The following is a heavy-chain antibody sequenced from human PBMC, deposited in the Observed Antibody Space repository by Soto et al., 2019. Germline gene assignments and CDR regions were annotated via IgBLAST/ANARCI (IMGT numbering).Heavy chain of an antibody. CDR1: GFTFSNSG. J-gene: IGHJ4*02. V-gene: IGHV3-23*01. CDR2: IGVSAANT. D-gene: IGHD6-13*01. CDR3: AKTKIATGGRSYDC. Sequence: EVQLLESGGGLVQPGGSLRLSCAASGFTFSNSGMTWVRQAPGKGLEWVSAIGVSAANTYYADSVKGRFTISRDNSKTTLYLEMNSMRVGDTAVYYCAKTKIATGGRSYDCWGQGTLVSVSS.